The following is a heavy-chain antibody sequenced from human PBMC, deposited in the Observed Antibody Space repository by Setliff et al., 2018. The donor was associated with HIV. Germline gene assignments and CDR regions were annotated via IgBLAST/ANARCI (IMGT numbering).Heavy chain of an antibody. V-gene: IGHV3-53*01. CDR3: AQAQTSVSGSYYQYLQH. CDR1: GGSVGSGSYY. Sequence: LSLTCTVSGGSVGSGSYYWGWIRQSPGKGLEWVSVIYAGGTTYYADSVKGRFTISRDTSKNTLYLQMNSLRAGDTAVYYCAQAQTSVSGSYYQYLQHWGQGTLVTVSS. J-gene: IGHJ1*01. CDR2: IYAGGTT. D-gene: IGHD3-10*01.